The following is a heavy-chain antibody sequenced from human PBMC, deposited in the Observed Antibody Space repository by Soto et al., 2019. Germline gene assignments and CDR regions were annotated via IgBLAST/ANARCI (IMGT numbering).Heavy chain of an antibody. CDR3: VREPWGFSGTWYDY. D-gene: IGHD6-13*01. Sequence: GGSLRLSCEGSGFSFRSYWMHWVRQAPGKGLVWVAGISFDGNISNYADSVKGRFTITRDNARNTVYLQMNSLRAEDTAVYFCVREPWGFSGTWYDYWGQGTLVTVSS. J-gene: IGHJ4*02. CDR1: GFSFRSYW. V-gene: IGHV3-74*01. CDR2: ISFDGNIS.